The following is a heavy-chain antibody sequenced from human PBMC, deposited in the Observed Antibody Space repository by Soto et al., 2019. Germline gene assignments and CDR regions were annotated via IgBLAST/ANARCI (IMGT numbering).Heavy chain of an antibody. CDR3: ARDLAGGSGSRGMDV. J-gene: IGHJ6*02. CDR1: GGSISSGGYY. Sequence: SETLSLTCTVSGGSISSGGYYWSWIRQHPGKGLEWIGYIYYSGSTYYNPSLKSRVTISVDTSKNQFSLKLSSVTAADTAVYYCARDLAGGSGSRGMDVWGQGTTVTVSS. D-gene: IGHD3-10*01. V-gene: IGHV4-31*03. CDR2: IYYSGST.